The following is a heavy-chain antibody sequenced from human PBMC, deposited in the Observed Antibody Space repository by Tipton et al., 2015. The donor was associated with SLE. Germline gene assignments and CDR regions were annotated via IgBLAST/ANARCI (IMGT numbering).Heavy chain of an antibody. CDR1: GYRFANYW. J-gene: IGHJ4*02. Sequence: QLVQSGEEVKKPGESLKISCKGSGYRFANYWIGWVRQVPGKGLEWMGIIYPGDSDTRYTPSFQGQVIISADTSISTAYLQWSSLKASDTGIYYCAWKDGTTNWNHVEYWGQGTLVTVSS. CDR3: AWKDGTTNWNHVEY. D-gene: IGHD1-1*01. CDR2: IYPGDSDT. V-gene: IGHV5-51*03.